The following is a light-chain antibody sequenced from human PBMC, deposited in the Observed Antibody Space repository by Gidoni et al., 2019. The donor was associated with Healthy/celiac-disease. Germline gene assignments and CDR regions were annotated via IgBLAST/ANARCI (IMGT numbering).Light chain of an antibody. CDR1: SSDFGSYNL. CDR2: EGS. CDR3: CSYAGSSTYV. Sequence: QSALTQPASVSGSPGQSITISFTGTSSDFGSYNLVSWYQQHPGKAPKLMIYEGSKRPSGVSNRFSGSKSGNTASLTISLLQAEDEADYYCCSYAGSSTYVFGTGTKFTVL. V-gene: IGLV2-23*01. J-gene: IGLJ1*01.